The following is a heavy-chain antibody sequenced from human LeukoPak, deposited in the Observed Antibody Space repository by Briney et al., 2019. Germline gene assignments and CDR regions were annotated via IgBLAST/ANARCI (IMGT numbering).Heavy chain of an antibody. D-gene: IGHD3-10*01. Sequence: GGSLRLSCAASGFTFSSYAMSWVRQAPGKGLEWVSAISGSGGSTYYADSVKGRFTISRDNSKNTLYLQMNSLRAEDTAVYYRAKDRTGGSGSYYYYYYGMDVWGQGTTVTVSS. J-gene: IGHJ6*02. V-gene: IGHV3-23*01. CDR3: AKDRTGGSGSYYYYYYGMDV. CDR1: GFTFSSYA. CDR2: ISGSGGST.